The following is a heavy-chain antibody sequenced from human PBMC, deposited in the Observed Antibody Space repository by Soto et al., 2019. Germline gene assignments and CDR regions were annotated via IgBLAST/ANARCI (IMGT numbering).Heavy chain of an antibody. V-gene: IGHV1-18*01. CDR1: GYTFTSYG. CDR3: VRDASSGYRGRWDP. CDR2: ISPYNGDT. D-gene: IGHD5-18*01. J-gene: IGHJ5*02. Sequence: QVQLVQSGTEVKKPGASVKVSCKTSGYTFTSYGISWVRQAPGQGLEWMGLISPYNGDTIYARKFQGRVIVTADTATSTVYMELRSLRSDDTAVYYCVRDASSGYRGRWDPWGQVTLVTVSS.